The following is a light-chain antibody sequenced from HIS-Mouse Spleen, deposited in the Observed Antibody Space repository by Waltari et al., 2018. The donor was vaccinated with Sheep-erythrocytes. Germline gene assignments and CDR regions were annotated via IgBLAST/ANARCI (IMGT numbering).Light chain of an antibody. CDR3: QSYDSSNYV. CDR1: SGSIASNY. V-gene: IGLV6-57*04. Sequence: NFMLTQPHSVSESPWKTVTISCTRSSGSIASNYVQWYQQRPGSAPTTVIYEDNQRPPGVPDRFSGSIDSSSNSASLTISGLKTEDEADYYCQSYDSSNYVFGTGTKVTVL. J-gene: IGLJ1*01. CDR2: EDN.